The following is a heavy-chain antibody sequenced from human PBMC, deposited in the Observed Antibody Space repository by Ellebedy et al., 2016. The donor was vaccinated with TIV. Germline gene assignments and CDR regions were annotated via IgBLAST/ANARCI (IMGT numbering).Heavy chain of an antibody. CDR2: IYHSGST. Sequence: SETLSLXCTVSGYSIRSGYYWGWIRQPPGKGLDWIGNIYHSGSTYYNPSLKSRVTISVDTSKNQFSLKLSSVTAADTAVYYCARRALSGYSPDYWGQGTLVTVSS. D-gene: IGHD5-12*01. CDR1: GYSIRSGYY. J-gene: IGHJ4*02. CDR3: ARRALSGYSPDY. V-gene: IGHV4-38-2*02.